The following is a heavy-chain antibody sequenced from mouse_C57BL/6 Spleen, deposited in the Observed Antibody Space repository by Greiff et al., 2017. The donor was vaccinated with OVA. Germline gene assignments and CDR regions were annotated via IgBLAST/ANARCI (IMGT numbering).Heavy chain of an antibody. D-gene: IGHD1-1*01. CDR3: ARGDYGSSYWFAY. CDR1: GFTFSDYG. Sequence: VQLKQSGGGLVKPGGSLKLSCAASGFTFSDYGMHWVRQAPEKGLEWVAYISSGSSTIYYADTVKGRFTISRDNAKNTLFLQMTSLRSEDTAMYYCARGDYGSSYWFAYWGQGTLVTVSA. J-gene: IGHJ3*01. CDR2: ISSGSSTI. V-gene: IGHV5-17*01.